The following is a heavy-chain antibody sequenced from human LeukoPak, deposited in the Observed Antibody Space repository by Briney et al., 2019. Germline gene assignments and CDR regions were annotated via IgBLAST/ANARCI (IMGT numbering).Heavy chain of an antibody. CDR2: ISGSGGST. CDR1: GFTFSSYA. J-gene: IGHJ4*02. Sequence: GGSLRLPCAASGFTFSSYATSWVRQAPGKGLEWVSAISGSGGSTYYADSVKGRFTISRDNAKNSLYLQMNSLRAEDTAVYYCASMTTVVTPYWGQGTLVTVSS. D-gene: IGHD4-23*01. V-gene: IGHV3-23*01. CDR3: ASMTTVVTPY.